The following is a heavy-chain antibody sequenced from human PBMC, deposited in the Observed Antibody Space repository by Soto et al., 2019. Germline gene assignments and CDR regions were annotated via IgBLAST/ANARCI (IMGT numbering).Heavy chain of an antibody. V-gene: IGHV4-59*12. D-gene: IGHD7-27*01. Sequence: SETLSLTCTVSGGSISSYYWSWIRQPPGKGLEWIGYIYYSGSTNYNPSLKSRVTISVDTSKNQFSLKLSSVTAADTAVYYCARDSELGAGWYFDYWSQGTLVTVSS. CDR2: IYYSGST. J-gene: IGHJ4*02. CDR1: GGSISSYY. CDR3: ARDSELGAGWYFDY.